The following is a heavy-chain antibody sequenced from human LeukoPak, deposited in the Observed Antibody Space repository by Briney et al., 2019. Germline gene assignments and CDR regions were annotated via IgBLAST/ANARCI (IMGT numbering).Heavy chain of an antibody. CDR2: INPGDSDT. D-gene: IGHD5-24*01. J-gene: IGHJ4*02. Sequence: GESLKICCLTSRYRFTKSWLAWGRQMPGKGLEWMGIINPGDSDTRYSPTFQGQVIISADKSISTAYLQWSSLKDSDTAIYFCALRQGEGYIFDYWGQGTLVTVSS. V-gene: IGHV5-51*01. CDR3: ALRQGEGYIFDY. CDR1: RYRFTKSW.